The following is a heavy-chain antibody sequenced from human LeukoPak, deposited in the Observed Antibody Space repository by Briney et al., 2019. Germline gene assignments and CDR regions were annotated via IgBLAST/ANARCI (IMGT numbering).Heavy chain of an antibody. Sequence: GGSLRLSCAASGFTFSSYEMNWVRQAPGKGLEWVSYISSSGSTIYYADSVKGRFTISRDNAKNSLYMQMNSLRAEDTAVYYCARDGGNYFDYWGQGTLVTVSS. CDR1: GFTFSSYE. J-gene: IGHJ4*02. CDR3: ARDGGNYFDY. V-gene: IGHV3-48*03. CDR2: ISSSGSTI.